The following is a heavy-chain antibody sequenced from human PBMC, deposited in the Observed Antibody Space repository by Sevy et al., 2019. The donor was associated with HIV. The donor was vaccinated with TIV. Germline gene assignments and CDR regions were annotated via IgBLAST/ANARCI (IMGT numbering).Heavy chain of an antibody. CDR2: LASYGNDE. Sequence: GGSLRLACAASGFTFSNYVMHWVRRAPGKGLEWVTFLASYGNDEDYADSVKGRFTISRDNSKNTLYLQMNSLRPEDTAVYYCATSVLAVAGSYGMDVWVQGTTVTVSS. CDR3: ATSVLAVAGSYGMDV. J-gene: IGHJ6*02. V-gene: IGHV3-30*04. D-gene: IGHD6-19*01. CDR1: GFTFSNYV.